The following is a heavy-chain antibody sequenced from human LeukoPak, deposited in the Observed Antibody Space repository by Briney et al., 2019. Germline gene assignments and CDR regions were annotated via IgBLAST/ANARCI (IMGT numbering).Heavy chain of an antibody. CDR1: GFTFSSYE. CDR3: ARSRGSGSYSDY. Sequence: GGSLRLSCAASGFTFSSYEMNWVRQAPGKGLEWVSYISSSGSTIYYADSVKGRFTISRDNAKNSLYLQMSSLRAEDAAVYYCARSRGSGSYSDYWGQGTLVTVSS. J-gene: IGHJ4*02. D-gene: IGHD3-10*01. CDR2: ISSSGSTI. V-gene: IGHV3-48*03.